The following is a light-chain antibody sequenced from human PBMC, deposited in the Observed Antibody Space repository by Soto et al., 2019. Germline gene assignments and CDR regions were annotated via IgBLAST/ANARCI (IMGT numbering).Light chain of an antibody. Sequence: QSALTQPASVSGSPGQSITISCTGTSSDVGRYNLVSWYQQHPGKAPKLMIYEVSKRPSGVSNRFSGSKSGNTASLTISGLQAEDVADYYCCSYAGSSTPVVFGGGTKLTVL. CDR1: SSDVGRYNL. J-gene: IGLJ2*01. CDR2: EVS. V-gene: IGLV2-23*02. CDR3: CSYAGSSTPVV.